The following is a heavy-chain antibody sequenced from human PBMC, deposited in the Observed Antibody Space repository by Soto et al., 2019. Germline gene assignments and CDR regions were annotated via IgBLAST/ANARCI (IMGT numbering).Heavy chain of an antibody. J-gene: IGHJ2*01. CDR1: GLTFSSYE. V-gene: IGHV3-48*03. CDR3: ARDGRIRRPDWYFDL. D-gene: IGHD2-15*01. Sequence: EVQLVESGGGLVQPGGSLRLSCAASGLTFSSYEMNWVRQAPGKGLEWVSYISRSGSTIYYADSVKGRVTISRDNAKNSLYLQMNILRAEDTAVYYCARDGRIRRPDWYFDLWGRGTLVTVSS. CDR2: ISRSGSTI.